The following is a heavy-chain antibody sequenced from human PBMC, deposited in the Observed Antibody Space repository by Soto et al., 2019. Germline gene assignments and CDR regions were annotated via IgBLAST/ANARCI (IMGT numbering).Heavy chain of an antibody. CDR3: AKCTAVGCYSPFDP. CDR2: ITGTDGTT. D-gene: IGHD2-15*01. Sequence: EVQLLESGGGLIQPGGSLRLSCAASGFTFSSYGMSWVRQAPGKGLEWVSAITGTDGTTYYADSVKGRFTISRDNSKNTLYLLMNSLRAEDTAVYYCAKCTAVGCYSPFDPWGQGTQVTVSS. J-gene: IGHJ5*02. V-gene: IGHV3-23*01. CDR1: GFTFSSYG.